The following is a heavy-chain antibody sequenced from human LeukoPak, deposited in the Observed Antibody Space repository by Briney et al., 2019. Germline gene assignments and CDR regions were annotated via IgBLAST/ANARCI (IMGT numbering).Heavy chain of an antibody. CDR2: MNPNSGNT. V-gene: IGHV1-8*01. D-gene: IGHD5-18*01. CDR3: ARGGGYSYDYGMDV. J-gene: IGHJ6*02. CDR1: GYTFTIYD. Sequence: VASVTVSCMASGYTFTIYDINWVRQATGQGLERMGWMNPNSGNTGYAQKFQGRVTMTRNTSISTAYMELSSLRSEDTAVYYCARGGGYSYDYGMDVWGQGTTVTVSS.